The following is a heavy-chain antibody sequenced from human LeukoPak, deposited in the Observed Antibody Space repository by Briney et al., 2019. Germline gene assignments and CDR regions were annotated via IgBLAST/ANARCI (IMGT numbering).Heavy chain of an antibody. CDR2: ISWNSGSI. CDR3: AKGFEQWLASWYFDL. Sequence: GGSLRLSCAASGFTFDDYAMHWVRQAPGKGLEWVSGISWNSGSIGYADSVKGRFTISRDNAKNSLYLQMNSLRAEDTALYYCAKGFEQWLASWYFDLWGRGTLVTVSS. J-gene: IGHJ2*01. D-gene: IGHD6-19*01. CDR1: GFTFDDYA. V-gene: IGHV3-9*01.